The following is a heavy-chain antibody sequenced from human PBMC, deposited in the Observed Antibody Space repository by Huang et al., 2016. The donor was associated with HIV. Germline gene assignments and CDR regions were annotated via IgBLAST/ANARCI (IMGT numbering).Heavy chain of an antibody. V-gene: IGHV3-7*03. D-gene: IGHD1-7*01. CDR1: TFRFGAYW. Sequence: VESGGRLVQPGGSIRLSCVGSTFRFGAYWMSWVRQPPGKGREWVANIRQEESEKYYVDSVKGRFNISRDNAKKVVFLEMNNVRVEDTATYFCATKTAGMDIWGQGTTVTVS. CDR2: IRQEESEK. CDR3: ATKTAGMDI. J-gene: IGHJ6*02.